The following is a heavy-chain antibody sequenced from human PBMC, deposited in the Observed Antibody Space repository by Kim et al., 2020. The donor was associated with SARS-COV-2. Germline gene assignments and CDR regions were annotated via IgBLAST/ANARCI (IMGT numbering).Heavy chain of an antibody. J-gene: IGHJ5*02. V-gene: IGHV4-39*01. Sequence: LKSRVTISVDTSKNQCSLKLSAVTAADTAVYYCARHPVRFLEWLPCADPWGQGTLVTVSS. CDR3: ARHPVRFLEWLPCADP. D-gene: IGHD3-3*01.